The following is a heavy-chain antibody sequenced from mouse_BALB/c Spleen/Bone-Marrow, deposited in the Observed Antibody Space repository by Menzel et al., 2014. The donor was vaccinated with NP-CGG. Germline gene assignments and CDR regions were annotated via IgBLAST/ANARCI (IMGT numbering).Heavy chain of an antibody. J-gene: IGHJ4*01. CDR1: GYTFTNYW. CDR2: INPSTGNT. V-gene: IGHV1-7*01. D-gene: IGHD2-1*01. CDR3: ARGNYEAMDY. Sequence: VQLQESGAELAKPGASVKMSCKASGYTFTNYWMHWVKQRPGQGLEWIGYINPSTGNTEYNQKFKDKATLTADKSSNTAFMQLSSLTSEDSAVYFCARGNYEAMDYWGQGTSVTVSS.